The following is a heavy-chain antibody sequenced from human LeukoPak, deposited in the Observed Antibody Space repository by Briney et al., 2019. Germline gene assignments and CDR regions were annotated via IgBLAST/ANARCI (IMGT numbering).Heavy chain of an antibody. J-gene: IGHJ6*03. V-gene: IGHV7-4-1*02. CDR2: INTDTGNP. Sequence: SVKVACKASGYTFTKYGVYWVRQAPGQGLEWMGWINTDTGNPTYAQGFTGRFVFSLDTSVSTTYLQISSLKPEDTAVYYCARGIGIGTVLMVHGNMDVWGKGTTVTVSS. CDR3: ARGIGIGTVLMVHGNMDV. D-gene: IGHD2-8*01. CDR1: GYTFTKYG.